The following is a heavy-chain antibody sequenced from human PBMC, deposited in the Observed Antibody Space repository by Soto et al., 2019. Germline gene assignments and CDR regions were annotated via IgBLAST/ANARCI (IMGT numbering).Heavy chain of an antibody. CDR1: GYSFTSYW. Sequence: LGESLKISCKGSGYSFTSYWISWVRQMPGKGLEWMGRIDPSDSYTNYSPSFQGHVTISADKSISTAYLQWSSLKVSDTAMYYCASEGDMVVVPAPHGAFDIWGQGTMDTVSS. J-gene: IGHJ3*02. CDR2: IDPSDSYT. V-gene: IGHV5-10-1*01. CDR3: ASEGDMVVVPAPHGAFDI. D-gene: IGHD2-2*01.